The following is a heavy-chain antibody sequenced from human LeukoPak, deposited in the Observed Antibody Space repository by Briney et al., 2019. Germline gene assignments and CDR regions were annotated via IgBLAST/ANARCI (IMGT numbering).Heavy chain of an antibody. Sequence: PSETLSLTCTVSGGSISSYYWSWTRQPPGKGLEWIGYIYYSGSTNYNPSLKSRVTISVDTSKNQFSLKLSSVTAADTAVYYCARNPETYYYDSSGPNGAFDIWGQGTMVTVSS. CDR2: IYYSGST. J-gene: IGHJ3*02. CDR3: ARNPETYYYDSSGPNGAFDI. V-gene: IGHV4-59*08. CDR1: GGSISSYY. D-gene: IGHD3-22*01.